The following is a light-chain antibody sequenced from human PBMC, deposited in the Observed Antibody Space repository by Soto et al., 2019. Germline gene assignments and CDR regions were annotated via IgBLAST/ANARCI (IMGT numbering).Light chain of an antibody. CDR2: DAS. CDR1: QSVSRY. J-gene: IGKJ4*01. Sequence: EIVLTQSPATLSLSPGERATLSCRASQSVSRYLDWYQQKPGQAPRLLIYDASNRATGIPARFSGSGSGADFTLSISSLEPEDFAVYYCQQRSNWPLTFGGGTKVEIE. V-gene: IGKV3-11*01. CDR3: QQRSNWPLT.